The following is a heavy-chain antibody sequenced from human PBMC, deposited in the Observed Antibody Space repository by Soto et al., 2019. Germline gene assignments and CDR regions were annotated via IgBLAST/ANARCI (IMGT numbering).Heavy chain of an antibody. Sequence: QVQLVQSGAEVKKPGSSVKVSCKASGGTFSSYAISWVRPAPGQGPERMGGIIPIFGTANYAQKFQGRVTITADETTSTAYRELSSLRSEDTAVYYCARGVAAGNSPYYYDGMDVWGQGTTVNVSS. V-gene: IGHV1-69*12. CDR1: GGTFSSYA. D-gene: IGHD6-13*01. CDR2: IIPIFGTA. CDR3: ARGVAAGNSPYYYDGMDV. J-gene: IGHJ6*02.